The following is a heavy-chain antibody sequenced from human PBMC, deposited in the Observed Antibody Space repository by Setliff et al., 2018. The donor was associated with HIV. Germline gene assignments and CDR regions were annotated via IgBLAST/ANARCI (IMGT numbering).Heavy chain of an antibody. D-gene: IGHD3-3*02. CDR2: FYGTAIT. CDR3: ARGDQLGLDI. CDR1: GGSIRSGAYY. Sequence: SETLSLTCTVSGGSIRSGAYYWNWIRQSAGKGLEWIGHFYGTAITNYSPSLKSRLTISVDTWENEVSLKLSSVTAADTAIYYCARGDQLGLDIWGQGTKVTVSS. J-gene: IGHJ3*02. V-gene: IGHV4-61*09.